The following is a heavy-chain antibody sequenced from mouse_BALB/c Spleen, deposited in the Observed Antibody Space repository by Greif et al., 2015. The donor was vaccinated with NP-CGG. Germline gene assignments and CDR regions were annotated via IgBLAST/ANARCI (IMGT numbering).Heavy chain of an antibody. D-gene: IGHD1-2*01. CDR3: ARWGLYGYWFAY. J-gene: IGHJ3*01. V-gene: IGHV1-54*03. Sequence: VQLQQSGAELVRPGTSVKVSCKASGYAFTNYLIEWVKQRPGQGLEWIGVINPGSGGTNYNEKFKGKATLTADKSSSTAYMQLSSLTSDDSAVYFCARWGLYGYWFAYWGQGTLVTVSA. CDR2: INPGSGGT. CDR1: GYAFTNYL.